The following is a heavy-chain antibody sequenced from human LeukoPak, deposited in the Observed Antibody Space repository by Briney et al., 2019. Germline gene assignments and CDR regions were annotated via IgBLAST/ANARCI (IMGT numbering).Heavy chain of an antibody. D-gene: IGHD3/OR15-3a*01. J-gene: IGHJ3*02. CDR1: GDSISSSDYY. V-gene: IGHV4-39*07. Sequence: PSETLSLTCSVSGDSISSSDYYWGWIRQPPGKGLQWIGSLDYSGNTYYNPSLKSRVTILVDMSKDQFSLKVNSVTAADTAVYYCARRPMDKHAFDIWGQGTMVTVSS. CDR3: ARRPMDKHAFDI. CDR2: LDYSGNT.